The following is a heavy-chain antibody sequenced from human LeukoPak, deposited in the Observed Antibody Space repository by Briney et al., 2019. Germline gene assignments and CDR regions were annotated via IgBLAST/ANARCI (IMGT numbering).Heavy chain of an antibody. V-gene: IGHV3-11*04. CDR2: ISGSGYTI. CDR3: ARGDYFDSSGTLDY. Sequence: GGSLRLSCAASGFSFREHYMSWIRQAPGKGLEWISHISGSGYTIYYVDSVKGRFTISRDNAESSLYLQMHSLRADDTAVYYCARGDYFDSSGTLDYWGQGALVTVSS. CDR1: GFSFREHY. D-gene: IGHD3-22*01. J-gene: IGHJ4*02.